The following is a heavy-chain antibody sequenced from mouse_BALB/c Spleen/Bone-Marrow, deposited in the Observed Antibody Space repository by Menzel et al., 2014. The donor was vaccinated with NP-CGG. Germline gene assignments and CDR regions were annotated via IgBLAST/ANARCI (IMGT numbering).Heavy chain of an antibody. CDR3: ARTPIYDGYYWFFDV. CDR2: INPYNDGT. V-gene: IGHV1-14*01. CDR1: GYTFTSYV. J-gene: IGHJ1*01. Sequence: VQLKDSGPELVKPGASVKMSCKASGYTFTSYVMHWVKQKPGQGLEWIGYINPYNDGTKYNEKFKDKAALTSDKSSSTAYMELSSLTSEDSAVYYCARTPIYDGYYWFFDVWGAGTTVTVSS. D-gene: IGHD2-3*01.